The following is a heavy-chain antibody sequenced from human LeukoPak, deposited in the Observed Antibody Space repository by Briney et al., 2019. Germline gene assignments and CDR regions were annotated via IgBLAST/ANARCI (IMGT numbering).Heavy chain of an antibody. J-gene: IGHJ4*02. V-gene: IGHV4-39*01. D-gene: IGHD3-3*01. CDR3: ARHTSITIFGVVILYYFDY. Sequence: PSETLSLTCTVSCGFISSSSYYWGWIRQPRGKGLELIGRIYYSGSTCYTPSIKSRVTISVDTSKNQFSLKLSSVTAADTAVYYCARHTSITIFGVVILYYFDYWGQGTLVTVSS. CDR2: IYYSGST. CDR1: CGFISSSSYY.